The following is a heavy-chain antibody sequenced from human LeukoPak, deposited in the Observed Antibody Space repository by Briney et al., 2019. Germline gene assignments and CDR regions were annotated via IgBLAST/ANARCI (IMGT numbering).Heavy chain of an antibody. J-gene: IGHJ4*02. V-gene: IGHV3-66*01. CDR1: GFTVSSNY. CDR2: IYSGGST. CDR3: ARVITWGLFDY. Sequence: GGSLRLSCAASGFTVSSNYMSWVRQAPGKGLEWVSVIYSGGSTYYADSVKGRFTISRDNSKNTLYLQMNSLRAEDAAAYYCARVITWGLFDYWGQGTLVTVSS. D-gene: IGHD3-22*01.